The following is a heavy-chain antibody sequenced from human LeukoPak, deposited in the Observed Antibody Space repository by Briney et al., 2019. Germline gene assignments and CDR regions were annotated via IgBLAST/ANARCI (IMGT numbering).Heavy chain of an antibody. Sequence: GGSLRLSCAASGFTFRSHSMNWVRQAPGKGLEWISYIHSGDSTAYYADSVKGRFTISRDNAKNSLYLQMNSLGAEDTAIYYCAIIGYNWRLDYWGQGILVTVSS. D-gene: IGHD1-1*01. CDR3: AIIGYNWRLDY. V-gene: IGHV3-48*04. CDR2: IHSGDSTA. CDR1: GFTFRSHS. J-gene: IGHJ4*02.